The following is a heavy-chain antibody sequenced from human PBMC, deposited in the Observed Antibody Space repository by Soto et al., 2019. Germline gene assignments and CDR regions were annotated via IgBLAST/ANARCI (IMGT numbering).Heavy chain of an antibody. CDR2: ISAYNGNT. J-gene: IGHJ4*02. Sequence: QVQLVQSGAEVKKPGASVKVSCKASGYTFTNFGISWVRQAPGQGLEWMGWISAYNGNTNYAQKFQGRVTMTTDTSTGTAYMEVRSLRFDDTAVDSCARGGTPIDYGGQGTLVTVSS. CDR1: GYTFTNFG. V-gene: IGHV1-18*01. D-gene: IGHD3-16*01. CDR3: ARGGTPIDY.